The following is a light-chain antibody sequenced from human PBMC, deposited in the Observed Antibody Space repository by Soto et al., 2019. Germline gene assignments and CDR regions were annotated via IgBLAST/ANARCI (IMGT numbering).Light chain of an antibody. CDR1: QSVSSSY. CDR3: QQYDSAPPIT. Sequence: EIVLTQSPGTLSLSPGERATLSCRASQSVSSSYLAWYQQKPGQAPRLRIYGASSRATGIPDRFSGSGSGTDFTLTISTLEPEDFAVYYCQQYDSAPPITFGGGTKVEIK. CDR2: GAS. J-gene: IGKJ4*01. V-gene: IGKV3-20*01.